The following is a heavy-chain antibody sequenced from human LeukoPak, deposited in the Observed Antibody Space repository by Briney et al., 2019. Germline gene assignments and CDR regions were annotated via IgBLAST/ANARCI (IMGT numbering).Heavy chain of an antibody. J-gene: IGHJ3*02. CDR3: ARALAGAYAFDI. V-gene: IGHV4-59*01. CDR2: IYYSGST. D-gene: IGHD2-15*01. CDR1: GGSISSYC. Sequence: KPSETLSLTCTVSGGSISSYCWSWIRQPPGKGLEWIGYIYYSGSTNYNPSLKSRVTISVDTSKNQFSLKLSSGTAADTAVYYCARALAGAYAFDIWGQGTMVTVSS.